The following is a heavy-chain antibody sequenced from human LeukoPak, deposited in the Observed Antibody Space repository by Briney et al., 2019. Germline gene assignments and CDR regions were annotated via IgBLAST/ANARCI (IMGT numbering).Heavy chain of an antibody. CDR1: GFTFSSYW. V-gene: IGHV3-7*01. CDR3: ARDVESSSPLPLGY. Sequence: GGSLRLSCAASGFTFSSYWMSWVRQAPGKGLEWVANIKQDGSEKYYVDSVKGRFTISRDNAKNSLYLQMNSLRAEDTAVYYCARDVESSSPLPLGYWGQGTLVTVSS. D-gene: IGHD6-6*01. CDR2: IKQDGSEK. J-gene: IGHJ4*02.